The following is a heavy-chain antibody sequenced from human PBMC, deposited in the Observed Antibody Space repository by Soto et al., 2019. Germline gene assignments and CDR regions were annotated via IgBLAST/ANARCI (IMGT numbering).Heavy chain of an antibody. V-gene: IGHV3-15*01. CDR1: GFTFSNAW. CDR2: IKSKTDGETT. Sequence: PGGSLRLSCAASGFTFSNAWMIWVRQAPGKGLEWVGRIKSKTDGETTDYAAPVKGRFTISRDDSESTLFLQMNSLKTEDTAVYYCTTALRYSGAGAGAFDIWGQGTMVT. J-gene: IGHJ3*02. CDR3: TTALRYSGAGAGAFDI. D-gene: IGHD1-26*01.